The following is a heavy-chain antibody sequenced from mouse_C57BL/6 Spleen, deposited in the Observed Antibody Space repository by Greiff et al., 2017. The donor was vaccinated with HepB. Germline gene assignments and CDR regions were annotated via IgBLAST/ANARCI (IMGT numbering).Heavy chain of an antibody. J-gene: IGHJ4*01. CDR3: AKKDGYYAMDY. Sequence: VKLMESGPGLVQPSQSLSITCTVSGFSLTSYGVHWVRQPPGKGLEWLGVIWSGGSTDYNAAFISRLSISKDNSKSQVFFKMNSLQADDTAIYYCAKKDGYYAMDYWGQGTSVTVSS. V-gene: IGHV2-4*01. CDR2: IWSGGST. D-gene: IGHD2-3*01. CDR1: GFSLTSYG.